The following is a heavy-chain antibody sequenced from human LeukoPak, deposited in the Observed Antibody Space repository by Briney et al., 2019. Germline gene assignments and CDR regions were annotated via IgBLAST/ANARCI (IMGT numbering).Heavy chain of an antibody. CDR1: GGSFSGYY. CDR3: ARGRLGITMTRNWFDP. V-gene: IGHV4-34*01. Sequence: SETLSLTCAVYGGSFSGYYWSWIRQPPGKGLEWIGEINHSGSTNYNPSLKSRVTISVDTSKNQFSLKLSSVTAADTAVYYCARGRLGITMTRNWFDPWGQGTLVTVSS. J-gene: IGHJ5*02. D-gene: IGHD3-22*01. CDR2: INHSGST.